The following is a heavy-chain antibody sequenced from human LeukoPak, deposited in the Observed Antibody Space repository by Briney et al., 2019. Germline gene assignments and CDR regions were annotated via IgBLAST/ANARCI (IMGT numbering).Heavy chain of an antibody. J-gene: IGHJ3*02. CDR1: GGSISSSSYY. D-gene: IGHD6-6*01. CDR2: IYYSGST. CDR3: ARHFPYSSSGHDAFDI. Sequence: SETLSLTCTVSGGSISSSSYYWGWIRQPPGKGLEWIGSIYYSGSTYYNPSLKSRVTISVDTSKNQFSLKLSSVTAADTAVYYCARHFPYSSSGHDAFDIWGQGTMVTVSS. V-gene: IGHV4-39*01.